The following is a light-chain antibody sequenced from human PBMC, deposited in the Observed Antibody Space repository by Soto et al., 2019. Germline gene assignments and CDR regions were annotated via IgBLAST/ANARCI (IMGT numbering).Light chain of an antibody. CDR2: GAS. J-gene: IGKJ1*01. V-gene: IGKV3-20*01. Sequence: EIVLTQSPGTLSLSPGERATLSCRASQSVSSSYLAWYQQKPGQAPRLLIYGASSRATGIPDRFSGSGSGIDFTLTISRLEPEDFAVYYCKQYGSSQWTFGQGNNVEIK. CDR3: KQYGSSQWT. CDR1: QSVSSSY.